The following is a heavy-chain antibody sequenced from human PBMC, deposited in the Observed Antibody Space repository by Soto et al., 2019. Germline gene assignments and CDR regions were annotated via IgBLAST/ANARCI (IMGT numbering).Heavy chain of an antibody. J-gene: IGHJ4*02. CDR1: GFTFSSYA. CDR3: AKLVDFWSGYPTAYYFDY. CDR2: ISGSGGST. D-gene: IGHD3-3*01. Sequence: GGSLRLSCAASGFTFSSYAMSWVRHAPGKGLEWVSAISGSGGSTYYADSVKGRFTISRDNSKNTLYLQMNSLRAEDTAVYYCAKLVDFWSGYPTAYYFDYWGQGTLVTVSS. V-gene: IGHV3-23*01.